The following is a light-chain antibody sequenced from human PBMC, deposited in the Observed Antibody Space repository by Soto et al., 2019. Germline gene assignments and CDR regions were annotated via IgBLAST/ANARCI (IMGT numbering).Light chain of an antibody. CDR2: AAS. J-gene: IGKJ5*01. Sequence: EIVLTQSPGTLSLSPGRRATLSCRASQSVHNNYLAWYQQKPGQPPRLLIYAASGRATGIPDRFNGSGSGTDFTLTISRLEPEDFAVYYCQQYGSSPPITFGQGTRLEIE. CDR3: QQYGSSPPIT. V-gene: IGKV3-20*01. CDR1: QSVHNNY.